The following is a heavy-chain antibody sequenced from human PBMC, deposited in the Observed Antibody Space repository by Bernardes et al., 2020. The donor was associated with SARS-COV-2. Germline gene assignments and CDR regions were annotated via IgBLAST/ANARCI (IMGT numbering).Heavy chain of an antibody. D-gene: IGHD3-10*01. CDR3: AREAGSGFRAFDI. CDR1: GFTFSSYW. V-gene: IGHV3-74*01. J-gene: IGHJ3*02. Sequence: GGSLRLSCAASGFTFSSYWMHWVRQAPGKGLVWVSRINSDGSSTSYADSVKGRFTISRDNAKNTLYLQMNSLRAEDTAVYYCAREAGSGFRAFDIWGQGIMVTFTS. CDR2: INSDGSST.